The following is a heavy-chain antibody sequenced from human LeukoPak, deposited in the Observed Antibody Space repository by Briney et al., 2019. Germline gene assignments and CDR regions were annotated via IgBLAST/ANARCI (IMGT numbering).Heavy chain of an antibody. CDR1: GGSISNSRHY. CDR2: IFYTGIT. Sequence: SETQSLTCTVSGGSISNSRHYWGWIRQSPEKGLQLIAHIFYTGITYYNPSLKSRVTVSVDTSNNQFSLRLTSVTAADTAVYFCARVDHQFRHFDYWGQGTLVTVSA. J-gene: IGHJ4*02. V-gene: IGHV4-39*07. D-gene: IGHD1-14*01. CDR3: ARVDHQFRHFDY.